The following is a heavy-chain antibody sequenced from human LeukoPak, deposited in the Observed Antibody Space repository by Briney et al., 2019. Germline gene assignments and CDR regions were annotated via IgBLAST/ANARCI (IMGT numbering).Heavy chain of an antibody. V-gene: IGHV3-74*01. CDR1: GFTFSSYW. CDR2: INSDGSSA. J-gene: IGHJ6*02. D-gene: IGHD3-3*01. Sequence: PGGSLRLSCAASGFTFSSYWMHWVRQAPGKGLVWVSRINSDGSSASYADSVKGRFTISRDNAKNTLYLQMNSLRAEDTAVYYCARDLRTSEYYDFWSGYPTHYGMDVWGQGTTVTVSS. CDR3: ARDLRTSEYYDFWSGYPTHYGMDV.